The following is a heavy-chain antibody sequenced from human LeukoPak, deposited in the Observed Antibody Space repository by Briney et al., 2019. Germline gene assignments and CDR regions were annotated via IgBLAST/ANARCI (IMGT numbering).Heavy chain of an antibody. CDR1: IGSISSSKW. CDR2: IYLYGTT. CDR3: ARLDEMATLDY. Sequence: SETLSLTCSVSIGSISSSKWWSWVRQSPVKGLEWIGEIYLYGTTNYNPSFTSRVTMSVDRSRNQFSLKPTSVTAADTAVYYCARLDEMATLDYWGQGTLVTVSS. J-gene: IGHJ4*02. D-gene: IGHD5-24*01. V-gene: IGHV4-4*02.